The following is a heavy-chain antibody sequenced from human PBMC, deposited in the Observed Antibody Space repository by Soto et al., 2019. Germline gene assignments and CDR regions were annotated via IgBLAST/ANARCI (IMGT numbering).Heavy chain of an antibody. CDR2: IWYDGSNK. CDR1: RFTFSSYG. J-gene: IGHJ5*02. CDR3: ARDNGGP. V-gene: IGHV3-33*01. Sequence: QVQLVESGGGVVQPGRSLRLSCAASRFTFSSYGMHWVRQAPGKGLEWVAVIWYDGSNKYYADSVKGRFTISRDNSTNTLYLQMNSLRAEDTAVYYCARDNGGPWGQGTLVTVSS. D-gene: IGHD7-27*01.